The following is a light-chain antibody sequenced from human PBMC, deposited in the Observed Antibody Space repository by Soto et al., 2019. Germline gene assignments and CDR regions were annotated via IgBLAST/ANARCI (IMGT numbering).Light chain of an antibody. V-gene: IGKV3-15*01. CDR3: QQNNKWPTVT. Sequence: EVVMTQSPATVSVFPGEGVTLSCRASQTIRTDLAWYQQKPGQAARLLIYGASTRATGVPDRFSGGGSGTEFTLTISSLQSEDFAFYYCQQNNKWPTVTFGGGTKVDI. CDR1: QTIRTD. CDR2: GAS. J-gene: IGKJ4*01.